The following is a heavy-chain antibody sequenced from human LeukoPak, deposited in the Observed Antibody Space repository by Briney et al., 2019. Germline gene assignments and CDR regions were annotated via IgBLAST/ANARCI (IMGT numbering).Heavy chain of an antibody. CDR1: GFTFSSYW. CDR3: SRQWGKRVDWYFDY. D-gene: IGHD3-9*01. Sequence: GGSLRLSCAASGFTFSSYWMSWVRQAPGKGLEWVANIKQDGSEKYYVDSVKGRFTNSRDNAKNSLYLQMNSLRGEDTAGYYCSRQWGKRVDWYFDYWGQGTLVTVSS. J-gene: IGHJ4*02. CDR2: IKQDGSEK. V-gene: IGHV3-7*01.